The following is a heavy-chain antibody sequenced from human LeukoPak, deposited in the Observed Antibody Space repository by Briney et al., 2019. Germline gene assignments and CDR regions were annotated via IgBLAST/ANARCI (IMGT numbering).Heavy chain of an antibody. J-gene: IGHJ4*02. CDR1: GFTFSSYA. CDR2: ISYDGSNK. D-gene: IGHD3-16*01. CDR3: ATDLGRSSYTVDY. V-gene: IGHV3-30-3*01. Sequence: PGGSLRLSCAASGFTFSSYAMHWVRQAPGKGLEWVAVISYDGSNKYYADSVKGRFTISRDNSKNTLYLQMNSLRAEDTAVYYCATDLGRSSYTVDYWGQGTLVTVSS.